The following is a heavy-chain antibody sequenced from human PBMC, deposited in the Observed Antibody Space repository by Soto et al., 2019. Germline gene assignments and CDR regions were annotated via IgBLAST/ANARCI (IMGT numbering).Heavy chain of an antibody. D-gene: IGHD3-10*01. V-gene: IGHV3-30*18. CDR1: GFTFSSYG. J-gene: IGHJ6*02. Sequence: QVQLVESGGGVVQPGRSLRLSCAASGFTFSSYGMHWVRQAPGKGLEWVAVISYDGNNKYYADSVKGRFTISRDNSKNTLYLQMSRLRAEDTAVYYCAKTDRKLPLWVTIGDVWGQGTTVTVSS. CDR3: AKTDRKLPLWVTIGDV. CDR2: ISYDGNNK.